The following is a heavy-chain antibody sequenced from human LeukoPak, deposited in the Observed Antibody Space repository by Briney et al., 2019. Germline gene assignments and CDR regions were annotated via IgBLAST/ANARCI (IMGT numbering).Heavy chain of an antibody. CDR2: ISTSGST. CDR3: ARDGETRSPIYYYYYMDV. CDR1: GGSFSSDYDY. D-gene: IGHD3-10*01. Sequence: SETLSLTCTVSGGSFSSDYDYWSWIRQPAGKGLEWIGRISTSGSTNYNPSLKSRVTISVDTSKNQFSLRLNSVTAADTAVYYCARDGETRSPIYYYYYMDVWGKGTTVTVSS. J-gene: IGHJ6*03. V-gene: IGHV4-61*02.